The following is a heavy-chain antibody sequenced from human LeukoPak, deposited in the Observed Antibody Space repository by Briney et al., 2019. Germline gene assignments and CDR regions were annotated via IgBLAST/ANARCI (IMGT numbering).Heavy chain of an antibody. V-gene: IGHV4-39*01. D-gene: IGHD1-7*01. J-gene: IGHJ5*02. CDR1: GESISSSTYY. Sequence: SETLSLTCTAAGESISSSTYYSDWIRQPPGKGLEWIGTIYSTGSTYYNPSLKSRVTISVDTSKNQFSLKLSSVTAADTAVYYCARHMEILNWFDPWGQGTLVTVSS. CDR2: IYSTGST. CDR3: ARHMEILNWFDP.